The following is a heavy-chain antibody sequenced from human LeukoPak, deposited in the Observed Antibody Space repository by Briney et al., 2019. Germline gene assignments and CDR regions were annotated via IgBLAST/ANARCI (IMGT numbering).Heavy chain of an antibody. Sequence: GGSLRLSCAASGFTFSDYYMSWIRQAPGQGLEWVSYISSSSSYTNYADSVKGRFTISRDNAKNSLYLQMNSLRAEDTAVYCCARDRRDYYGSGSYYWDYWGQGTLVTVSS. CDR1: GFTFSDYY. V-gene: IGHV3-11*06. J-gene: IGHJ4*02. CDR2: ISSSSSYT. D-gene: IGHD3-10*01. CDR3: ARDRRDYYGSGSYYWDY.